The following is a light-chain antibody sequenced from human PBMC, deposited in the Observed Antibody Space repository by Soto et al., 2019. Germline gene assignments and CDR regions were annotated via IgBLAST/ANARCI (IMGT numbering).Light chain of an antibody. Sequence: TQSPATLSVSPGERATRSCRASQSISSSYLAWYQQRPGQAPRLLIYGAFNRAAGIPDRFSGSGSGTDFTLTINRVAPEDFAVYYCQQYLSLPITFGQGTRLEIK. V-gene: IGKV3-20*01. CDR3: QQYLSLPIT. CDR2: GAF. J-gene: IGKJ5*01. CDR1: QSISSSY.